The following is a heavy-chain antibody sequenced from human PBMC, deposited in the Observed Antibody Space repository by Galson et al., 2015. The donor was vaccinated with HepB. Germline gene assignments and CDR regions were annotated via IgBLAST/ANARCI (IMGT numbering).Heavy chain of an antibody. CDR1: GFTFSSYW. CDR3: ARGPGKSFWSGYYYYGMDV. CDR2: INSDGSST. V-gene: IGHV3-74*01. J-gene: IGHJ6*02. Sequence: SLRLSCAASGFTFSSYWMNWVRQAPGKGLVWVSRINSDGSSTSYADSVKGRFTISRDNAKNTLYLQMNSLRAEDTAVYYCARGPGKSFWSGYYYYGMDVWGQGTTVTVSS. D-gene: IGHD3-3*01.